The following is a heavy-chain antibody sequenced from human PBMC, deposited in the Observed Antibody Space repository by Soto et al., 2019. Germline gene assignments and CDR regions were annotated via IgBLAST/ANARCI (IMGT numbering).Heavy chain of an antibody. Sequence: GGSLRLSCAASGFTFDDYAMHWVRQAPGKGLEWVSGISWNSGSIGYADSVKGRFTISRDNAKNSLYLQMNSLRAEDTALYYCAKEYYDSSGYSHYYFDYWGQGTLVTVSS. CDR3: AKEYYDSSGYSHYYFDY. V-gene: IGHV3-9*01. CDR1: GFTFDDYA. J-gene: IGHJ4*02. CDR2: ISWNSGSI. D-gene: IGHD3-22*01.